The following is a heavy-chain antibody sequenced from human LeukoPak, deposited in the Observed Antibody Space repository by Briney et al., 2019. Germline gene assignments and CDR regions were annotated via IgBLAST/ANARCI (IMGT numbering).Heavy chain of an antibody. D-gene: IGHD6-19*01. Sequence: GGSLRLSCVASGFSFSGSAMHWVRQASGKGLGWVGRFRSMVNSYATAYAASVTGRFTISRDASKHTAYLQMNSLKTEDTAVYYCTRQIAVAHDWFDPWGQGTLVTVSS. V-gene: IGHV3-73*01. J-gene: IGHJ5*02. CDR3: TRQIAVAHDWFDP. CDR1: GFSFSGSA. CDR2: FRSMVNSYAT.